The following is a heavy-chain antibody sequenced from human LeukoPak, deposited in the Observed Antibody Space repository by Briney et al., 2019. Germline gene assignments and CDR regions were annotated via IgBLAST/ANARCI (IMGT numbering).Heavy chain of an antibody. V-gene: IGHV3-23*01. CDR1: GFTFSSYT. CDR2: ITTSDGNT. J-gene: IGHJ6*02. CDR3: ANANAVTGRSYYYYGMDV. D-gene: IGHD6-19*01. Sequence: GGSLRLSCAASGFTFSSYTMSWVRQAPGRGLEWVSTITTSDGNTYYADSVKGRFTVSRDNSKNTLYLQMNSLRAEDTAVYYCANANAVTGRSYYYYGMDVWGQGTTVTVSS.